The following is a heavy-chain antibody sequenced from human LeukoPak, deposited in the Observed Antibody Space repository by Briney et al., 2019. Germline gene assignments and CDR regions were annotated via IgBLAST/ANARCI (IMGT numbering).Heavy chain of an antibody. J-gene: IGHJ5*02. Sequence: SETLSLTCAVYGGSFSGYYWSWIRQSPGKGLEWIGEINHSGSTNYNPSLKSRVTISVDTSKNQFSLKLSSVTAADTAVYYCARRVITWGWFDPWGQGTLVTVSS. V-gene: IGHV4-34*01. CDR2: INHSGST. CDR1: GGSFSGYY. CDR3: ARRVITWGWFDP. D-gene: IGHD3-22*01.